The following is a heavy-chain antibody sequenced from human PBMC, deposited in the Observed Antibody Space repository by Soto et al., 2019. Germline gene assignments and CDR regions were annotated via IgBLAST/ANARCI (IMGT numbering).Heavy chain of an antibody. V-gene: IGHV3-7*03. Sequence: GGSLRLSCVASGFTFISSFMGWIRQAPGKGLEWVANINQDGGVTYYVDSVEGRFTISRDNTKDSLYLQMNSLRGEDTAIYYCARYYRGSGRYFFDYWGQGTQVTV. J-gene: IGHJ4*02. CDR1: GFTFISSF. D-gene: IGHD6-19*01. CDR3: ARYYRGSGRYFFDY. CDR2: INQDGGVT.